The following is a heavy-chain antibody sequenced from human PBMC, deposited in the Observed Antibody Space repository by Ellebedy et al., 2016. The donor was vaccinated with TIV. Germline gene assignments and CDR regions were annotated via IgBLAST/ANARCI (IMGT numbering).Heavy chain of an antibody. CDR3: ARPAVLGTRGYLGY. D-gene: IGHD3-22*01. Sequence: SVKVSCKASVCTLSSHGITWVRQAPGQGLEWLGVLNPVSGIPNYARKIQGRVTITAGESTSTSYMEFSSLKSDDTALYNCARPAVLGTRGYLGYWGQGTLVTVSS. V-gene: IGHV1-69*13. J-gene: IGHJ4*02. CDR1: VCTLSSHG. CDR2: LNPVSGIP.